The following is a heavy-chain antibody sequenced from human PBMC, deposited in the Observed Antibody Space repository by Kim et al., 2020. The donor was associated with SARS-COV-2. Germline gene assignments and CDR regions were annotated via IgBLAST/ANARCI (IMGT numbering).Heavy chain of an antibody. J-gene: IGHJ4*02. Sequence: GGSLRLSCAASGFTFSSYAMSWVRQAPGKGLEWVSAISGSGGSTYYADSVKGRFTISRDNSKNTLYLQMNSLRAEDTAVYYCAKVVSAVWFGELMGYFDYWGQGTLVTVSS. CDR3: AKVVSAVWFGELMGYFDY. D-gene: IGHD3-10*01. V-gene: IGHV3-23*01. CDR2: ISGSGGST. CDR1: GFTFSSYA.